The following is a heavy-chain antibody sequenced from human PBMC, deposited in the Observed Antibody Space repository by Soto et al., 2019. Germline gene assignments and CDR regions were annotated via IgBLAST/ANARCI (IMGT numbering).Heavy chain of an antibody. D-gene: IGHD5-18*01. CDR2: VYPSDSHT. CDR3: ARQSGETYTPMDH. Sequence: GESLKISCKGSGLSFTSQWIAWVRQMPGKGLEWMGTVYPSDSHTRYSPSFQGQVTISADKSISTAYLQWSSLKASDTAMYYCARQSGETYTPMDHWGQGTLVTVSS. V-gene: IGHV5-51*01. CDR1: GLSFTSQW. J-gene: IGHJ4*02.